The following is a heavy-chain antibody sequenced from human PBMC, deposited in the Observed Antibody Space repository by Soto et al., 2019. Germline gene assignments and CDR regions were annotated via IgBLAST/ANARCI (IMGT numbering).Heavy chain of an antibody. CDR2: IHRASNYI. CDR3: ARRAVTTYHFFDY. J-gene: IGHJ4*02. CDR1: GFTFSSFD. D-gene: IGHD1-1*01. Sequence: EVQLVESGGGLVKPGGSLRLSCATPGFTFSSFDMDWVRRAPGKGLEWASSIHRASNYIYYADSVRGRFAISRDNATSSLSLQMNSLTVEDMAGYYCARRAVTTYHFFDYWGQGALVTVSS. V-gene: IGHV3-21*06.